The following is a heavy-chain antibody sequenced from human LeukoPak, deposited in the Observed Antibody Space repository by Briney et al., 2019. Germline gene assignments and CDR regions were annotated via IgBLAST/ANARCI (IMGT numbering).Heavy chain of an antibody. CDR3: AKGHTYGMI. D-gene: IGHD2-8*01. J-gene: IGHJ4*02. V-gene: IGHV3-11*01. Sequence: GGSLRLSCAASGFTFSDYYMSWIRQTPGKGLERVSYISGSGTTMEYAKSVKGRFTISRDNAKDSLYLQMNSLEAEDTAVYYCAKGHTYGMIWGQGTLVSVSS. CDR1: GFTFSDYY. CDR2: ISGSGTTM.